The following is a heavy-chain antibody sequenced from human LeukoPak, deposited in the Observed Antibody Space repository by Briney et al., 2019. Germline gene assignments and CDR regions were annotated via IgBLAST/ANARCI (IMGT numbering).Heavy chain of an antibody. Sequence: SETLSLTCTVSGYSVSSGYYWGWIRQSPGKGLEWIGSIYHSGSTYYSPSLRSRITISVDTSKNQFSLKLSSVTAADTAVYYCARGKQLAKIGHYFDYWGQGTLVTVSS. V-gene: IGHV4-38-2*02. CDR1: GYSVSSGYY. D-gene: IGHD6-6*01. CDR2: IYHSGST. CDR3: ARGKQLAKIGHYFDY. J-gene: IGHJ4*02.